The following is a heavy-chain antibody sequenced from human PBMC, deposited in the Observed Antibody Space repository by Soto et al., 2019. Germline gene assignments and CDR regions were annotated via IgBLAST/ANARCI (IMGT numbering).Heavy chain of an antibody. CDR2: INPNSGGT. D-gene: IGHD6-19*01. CDR1: GYTFTGYY. Sequence: ATVKVSCKASGYTFTGYYMHWVRQAPGQGPEWMGWINPNSGGTNYAQKLQGRVTMTRDTSIRTAYMGQRRLGSDGTALYYCAREPYSSGWYWFDPWGQGTLVTVSS. J-gene: IGHJ5*02. V-gene: IGHV1-2*02. CDR3: AREPYSSGWYWFDP.